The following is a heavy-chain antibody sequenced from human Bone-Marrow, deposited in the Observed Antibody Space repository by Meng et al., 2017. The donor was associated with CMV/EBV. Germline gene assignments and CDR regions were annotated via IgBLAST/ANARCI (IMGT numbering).Heavy chain of an antibody. CDR2: IDKSGRNT. D-gene: IGHD5-12*01. J-gene: IGHJ4*02. CDR3: AKDRNSGWNFFDH. CDR1: GFTFSSYA. Sequence: CAASGFTFSSYAMSWVRQAPGKGLEWVSSIDKSGRNTDYADSLKGRFTISRDNSKNTLFLQMNSLRAEDTALYYCAKDRNSGWNFFDHWGQGALVTVSS. V-gene: IGHV3-23*01.